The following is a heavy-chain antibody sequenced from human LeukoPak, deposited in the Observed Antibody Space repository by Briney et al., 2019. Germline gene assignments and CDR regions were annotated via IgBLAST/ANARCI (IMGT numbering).Heavy chain of an antibody. Sequence: SETLSLTCTVSGGSISSYYWSWIRQPPGKGLEWIGYIYNGGSTNYNPSLKSRVIISVDTSKNQFSLKLSSVTAADTAVYYCARAYSSSWYYWYFDLWGRGTLVTVSS. CDR1: GGSISSYY. J-gene: IGHJ2*01. D-gene: IGHD6-13*01. CDR3: ARAYSSSWYYWYFDL. CDR2: IYNGGST. V-gene: IGHV4-59*01.